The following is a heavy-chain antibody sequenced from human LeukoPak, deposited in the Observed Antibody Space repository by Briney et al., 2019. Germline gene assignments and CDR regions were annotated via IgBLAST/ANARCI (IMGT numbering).Heavy chain of an antibody. CDR3: TTDTLWFSY. Sequence: GGPLRLSCAASGFTYRNAWMLWVRQSTGRGVVWGSRVTNKHDGGTTDYDAPVKGRFTISRDDSKNTLYLQMNSLRTEDTAVYYCTTDTLWFSYWGQGTLVTVSS. D-gene: IGHD5-18*01. V-gene: IGHV3-15*01. CDR2: VTNKHDGGTT. CDR1: GFTYRNAW. J-gene: IGHJ4*02.